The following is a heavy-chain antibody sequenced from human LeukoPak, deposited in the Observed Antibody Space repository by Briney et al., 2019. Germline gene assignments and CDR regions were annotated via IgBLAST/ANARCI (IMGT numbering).Heavy chain of an antibody. V-gene: IGHV3-23*01. D-gene: IGHD3-22*01. J-gene: IGHJ4*02. CDR3: AKSDSSGYYFGRGGYFDY. Sequence: PGGSLRLSCTASGFIFNSYGLIWVRQAPGKGLEWVSAISNDGGGTNYADFVKGRFTISRDNSKNTLFLQMNSLRAEDTAVYYCAKSDSSGYYFGRGGYFDYWGQGTLVTVSS. CDR2: ISNDGGGT. CDR1: GFIFNSYG.